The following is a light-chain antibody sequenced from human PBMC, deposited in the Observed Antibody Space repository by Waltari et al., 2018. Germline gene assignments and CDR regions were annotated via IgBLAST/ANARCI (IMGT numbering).Light chain of an antibody. Sequence: DIQMTQSPSSLSASAGDTVTIPCRASQGISTYLNWYQQKPGKVPKRLIYSASSLESGVPPRFSGSGSGTDFTLTISSLQPEDFATYYCLQYNSHPFTFGPGTKLDIK. CDR1: QGISTY. CDR3: LQYNSHPFT. CDR2: SAS. J-gene: IGKJ3*01. V-gene: IGKV1-17*01.